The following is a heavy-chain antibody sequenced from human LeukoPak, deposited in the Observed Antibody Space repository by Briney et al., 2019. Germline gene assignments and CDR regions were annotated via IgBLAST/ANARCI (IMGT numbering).Heavy chain of an antibody. J-gene: IGHJ3*02. CDR3: ARTLWPYDAFDI. CDR1: GFTFGTYA. D-gene: IGHD3-16*01. CDR2: ISRSGRDI. V-gene: IGHV3-21*01. Sequence: GGSLRLSCAASGFTFGTYAMNWVRQAPGKGLEWVSSISRSGRDIYYADSVRGRFTISRDNARDSLYLQMNSLRAGDTAVYYCARTLWPYDAFDIWGQGTMVTVSS.